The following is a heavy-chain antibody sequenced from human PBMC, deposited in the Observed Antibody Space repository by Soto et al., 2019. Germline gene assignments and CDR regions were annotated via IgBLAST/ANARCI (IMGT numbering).Heavy chain of an antibody. CDR3: ARDRRGSYPFDY. J-gene: IGHJ4*02. CDR2: IYSGGST. Sequence: GGSLRLSCAASGFTVSSNYMSWVRQAPGKGLEWVSVIYSGGSTYYADSVKGRFTISRDNSKNTLYLQMNSLRAEDTAVYYCARDRRGSYPFDYWGQGTLVTVSS. CDR1: GFTVSSNY. D-gene: IGHD1-26*01. V-gene: IGHV3-53*01.